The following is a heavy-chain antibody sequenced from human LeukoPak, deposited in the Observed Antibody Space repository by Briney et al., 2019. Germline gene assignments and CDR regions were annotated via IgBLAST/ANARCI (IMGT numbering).Heavy chain of an antibody. J-gene: IGHJ4*02. Sequence: QPGGSLRPSCAASGFTFSSDDMHWVRQATGKGLEWVSAIGTAGDTYYPGSVKGRFTISRENAKNSLYLQMNSLTAGDTAVYYCARGGPTVTTLFDYWGQGTLVTVSS. CDR2: IGTAGDT. CDR1: GFTFSSDD. CDR3: ARGGPTVTTLFDY. D-gene: IGHD4-17*01. V-gene: IGHV3-13*01.